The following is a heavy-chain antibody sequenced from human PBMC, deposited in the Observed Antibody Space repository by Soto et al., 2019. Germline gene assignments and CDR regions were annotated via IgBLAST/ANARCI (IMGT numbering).Heavy chain of an antibody. D-gene: IGHD1-26*01. V-gene: IGHV3-9*01. CDR1: AFTFDDYA. CDR2: ISWNSGSI. CDR3: AKSVGPDIASYMDV. J-gene: IGHJ6*03. Sequence: PRGSLRLSCAASAFTFDDYAMHWVRQAPGKGQEWVSGISWNSGSIGYADSVKGRFTISRDNAKNSLYLQMNSLRAEDTALYYCAKSVGPDIASYMDVWGKGTTVTVSS.